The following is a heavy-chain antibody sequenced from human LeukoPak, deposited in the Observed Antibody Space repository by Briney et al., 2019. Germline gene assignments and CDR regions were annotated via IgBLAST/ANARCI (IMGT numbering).Heavy chain of an antibody. CDR2: INPSGGST. D-gene: IGHD1-26*01. CDR1: GYTFTSYY. CDR3: ARDFIVGATMESYFDY. V-gene: IGHV1-46*01. Sequence: ASVKVSCKASGYTFTSYYMHWVRQAPGQGLEWMGIINPSGGSTSYAQKFQGRVTMTRDTSTSTVYMELSSLRSEDTAVYYCARDFIVGATMESYFDYWGQGTLVTVSS. J-gene: IGHJ4*02.